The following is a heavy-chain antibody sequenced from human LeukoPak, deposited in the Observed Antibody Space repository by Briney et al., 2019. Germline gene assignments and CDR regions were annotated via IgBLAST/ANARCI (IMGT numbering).Heavy chain of an antibody. D-gene: IGHD2-15*01. J-gene: IGHJ4*02. CDR3: ASRGPLGYCSGGNCYY. V-gene: IGHV1-2*02. CDR2: INPNSGGT. CDR1: GYTFTGYY. Sequence: ASVKDSCKASGYTFTGYYMYWVRQAPGQGLEWMGWINPNSGGTNYAQKFQGGVTMTRDTSISTAYMELSSLRSDDTAVYYCASRGPLGYCSGGNCYYWGQGTLVTVSS.